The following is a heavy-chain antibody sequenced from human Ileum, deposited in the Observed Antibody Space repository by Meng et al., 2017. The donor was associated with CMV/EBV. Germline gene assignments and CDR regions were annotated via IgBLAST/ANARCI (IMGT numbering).Heavy chain of an antibody. CDR2: MSGDAVGT. Sequence: GGSLRLSCTASGFTFSNYAMGWVRQAPGAGLEWVASMSGDAVGTSHADSVRGRFTISRDNSQNTLFLQLNSLRAEDTAVYYCATELKLAAWINWGRGTLVTVSS. D-gene: IGHD1-1*01. CDR3: ATELKLAAWIN. CDR1: GFTFSNYA. J-gene: IGHJ4*02. V-gene: IGHV3-23*01.